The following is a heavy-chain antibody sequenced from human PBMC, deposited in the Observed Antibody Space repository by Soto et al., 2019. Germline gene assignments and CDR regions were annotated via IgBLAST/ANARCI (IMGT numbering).Heavy chain of an antibody. D-gene: IGHD6-13*01. CDR3: ARAWTATAGWANWFDR. CDR1: GGSISGEGYY. J-gene: IGHJ5*02. V-gene: IGHV4-31*03. Sequence: QVQLQESGPGLVEPSQTLSLTCTVSGGSISGEGYYWSWIRQYSGRGLELIGYIHYSGSTYYNPSRKSRVIISVGTSKTQFFLNLSSVTAADTAVYYCARAWTATAGWANWFDRWGQGTLVTVSS. CDR2: IHYSGST.